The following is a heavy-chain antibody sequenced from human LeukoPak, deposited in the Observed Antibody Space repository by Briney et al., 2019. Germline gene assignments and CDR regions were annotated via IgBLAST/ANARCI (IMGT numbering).Heavy chain of an antibody. J-gene: IGHJ4*02. Sequence: SETLSLTCAVYGGSFSGYYWSWIRQPPGKGLEWIGEINHSGSTNYNPSLKSRVTISVDTSKNQFSLKLSSVTAADTAVYYCARQDAPDFWSGYSGFYYFDYWGQGTLVTVSS. CDR2: INHSGST. CDR3: ARQDAPDFWSGYSGFYYFDY. V-gene: IGHV4-34*01. D-gene: IGHD3-3*01. CDR1: GGSFSGYY.